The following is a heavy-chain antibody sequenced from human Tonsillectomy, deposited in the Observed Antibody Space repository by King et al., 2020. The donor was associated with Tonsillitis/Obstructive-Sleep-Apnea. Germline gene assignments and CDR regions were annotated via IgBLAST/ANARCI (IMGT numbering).Heavy chain of an antibody. D-gene: IGHD3-9*01. Sequence: VQLVESGGGVVQPGGSLRLSCAASGFTFSSYGIHWVRQAPGKGLEWAAHINYDGTKKYYADSVKGRFTISRDNSKNTLYLQMNSLRAEDTTVYYCARDSVPYVDWPLTNSISYYSMDIWGKGTTVTVSS. CDR3: ARDSVPYVDWPLTNSISYYSMDI. CDR1: GFTFSSYG. CDR2: INYDGTKK. J-gene: IGHJ6*03. V-gene: IGHV3-33*01.